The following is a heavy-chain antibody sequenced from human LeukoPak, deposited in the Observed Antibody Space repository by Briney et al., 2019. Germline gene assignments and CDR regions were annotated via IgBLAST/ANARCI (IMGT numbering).Heavy chain of an antibody. CDR1: GYTFTSYG. Sequence: ASVMVSCKASGYTFTSYGISWVRQAPGQGLEWMGWISAYNGSTNYAQKLQGRVTMTTDTSTSTAYMELRSLRSDDTAVYYCARDMMVRGVIFAYYGMDVWGQGTTVTVSS. V-gene: IGHV1-18*01. CDR2: ISAYNGST. CDR3: ARDMMVRGVIFAYYGMDV. J-gene: IGHJ6*02. D-gene: IGHD3-10*01.